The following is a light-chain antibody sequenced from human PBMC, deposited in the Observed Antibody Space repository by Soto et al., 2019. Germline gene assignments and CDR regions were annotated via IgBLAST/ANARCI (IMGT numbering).Light chain of an antibody. CDR1: DSNIGSNH. J-gene: IGLJ2*01. V-gene: IGLV1-47*01. Sequence: QTVVTQPPSASGTPGQRVTISCSGSDSNIGSNHVYWYQQLPATAPKLLIYRNDKWPSAVADRFSCSKSGTSASPPISGLRSEDEADYYCAAWDDSRSGVVFGGGTKLTVL. CDR3: AAWDDSRSGVV. CDR2: RND.